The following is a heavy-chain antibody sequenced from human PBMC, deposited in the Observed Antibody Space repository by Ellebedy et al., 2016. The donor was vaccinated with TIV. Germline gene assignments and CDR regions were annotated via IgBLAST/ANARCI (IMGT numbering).Heavy chain of an antibody. CDR2: MNPNSGNT. D-gene: IGHD6-19*01. Sequence: ASVKVSCXASGYTFTGYYMHWVRQATGQGLEWMGWMNPNSGNTGYAQKFQGRVTMTRNTSISTAYMELSSLRSEDTAVYYCAREAVAGGGTDYWGQGTLVTVSS. CDR3: AREAVAGGGTDY. J-gene: IGHJ4*02. CDR1: GYTFTGYY. V-gene: IGHV1-8*02.